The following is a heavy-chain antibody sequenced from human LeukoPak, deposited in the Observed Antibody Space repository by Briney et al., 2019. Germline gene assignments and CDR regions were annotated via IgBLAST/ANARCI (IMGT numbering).Heavy chain of an antibody. CDR2: IKSDGSET. V-gene: IGHV3-74*01. J-gene: IGHJ6*02. CDR3: AKGLGSGSYLSYYYGMDV. Sequence: PGGSLRLSCAASGFTFSSYWMHWVRQAPGKGLMWVSRIKSDGSETSYADSVKGRFTISRDNAKNSLYLQMNSLGAVDTALYYCAKGLGSGSYLSYYYGMDVWGQGTTVTVSS. CDR1: GFTFSSYW. D-gene: IGHD3-10*01.